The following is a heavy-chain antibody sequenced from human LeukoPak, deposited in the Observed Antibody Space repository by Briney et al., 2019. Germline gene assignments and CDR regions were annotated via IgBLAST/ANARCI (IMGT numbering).Heavy chain of an antibody. D-gene: IGHD3-16*01. CDR3: ATDRVGGSIRPI. CDR2: IIPIFGTA. Sequence: GASVKVSCKASGGTFSSYAISWVRQAPGQGLEWMGGIIPIFGTANYAQKFQGRVTMTEDTSTDTAYMELSSLRSEDTAVYYCATDRVGGSIRPIWGQGTMVTVSS. J-gene: IGHJ3*02. CDR1: GGTFSSYA. V-gene: IGHV1-69*06.